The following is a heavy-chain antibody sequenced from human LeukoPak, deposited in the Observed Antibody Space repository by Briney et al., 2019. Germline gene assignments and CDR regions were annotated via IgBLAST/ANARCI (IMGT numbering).Heavy chain of an antibody. CDR2: ISGSGGTT. CDR3: ARRVVAGQTYYFDF. CDR1: GFTSSNYA. Sequence: GGSPRLSCAASGFTSSNYAMNWVRQAPGKGLEWVSGISGSGGTTYYADSVKGRFTTSRDNPKNTLYLQMNGLRAEDTAVYYCARRVVAGQTYYFDFWGQGTLVTVSS. D-gene: IGHD6-19*01. J-gene: IGHJ4*02. V-gene: IGHV3-23*01.